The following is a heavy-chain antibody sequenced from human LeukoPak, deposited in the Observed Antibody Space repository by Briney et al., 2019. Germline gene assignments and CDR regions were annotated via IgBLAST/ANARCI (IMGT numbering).Heavy chain of an antibody. V-gene: IGHV4-39*01. CDR2: IYHSGST. CDR1: GGSISSSSYY. Sequence: PSETLSLTCTVSGGSISSSSYYWGWIRQPPGKGLEGIGSIYHSGSTYYNPSLKSRVTISVDTSKNQFSLKLSSVTAADTAVYYCARQMGNMVRGVINWFDPWGQGTLVTVSS. CDR3: ARQMGNMVRGVINWFDP. J-gene: IGHJ5*02. D-gene: IGHD3-10*01.